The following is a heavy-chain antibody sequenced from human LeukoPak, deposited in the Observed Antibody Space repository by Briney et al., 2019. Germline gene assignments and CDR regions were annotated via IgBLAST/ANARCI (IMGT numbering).Heavy chain of an antibody. CDR3: AREGIAAVTSDFDY. J-gene: IGHJ4*02. CDR2: ISAYNGNT. D-gene: IGHD6-13*01. V-gene: IGHV1-18*01. Sequence: ASVKVSCKASGYTLTSYGISWVRQAPGQGLGWMGWISAYNGNTNYAQKLQGRVTMTTDTSTSTAYMELGSLRSDDTAVYYCAREGIAAVTSDFDYWGQGTLVTVSS. CDR1: GYTLTSYG.